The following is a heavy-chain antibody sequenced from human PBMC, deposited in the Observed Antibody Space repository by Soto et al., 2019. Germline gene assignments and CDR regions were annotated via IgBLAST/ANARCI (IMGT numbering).Heavy chain of an antibody. V-gene: IGHV4-59*01. CDR2: IYYSGST. D-gene: IGHD6-19*01. J-gene: IGHJ5*02. CDR3: ARGYSSGWSYNWFDP. Sequence: SETLSLTCTVSGGSISSYYWSWIRQPPGKGLEWIGYIYYSGSTNYNPSLKGRVTISVDTSKNQFSLKLSSVTAADTAVYYCARGYSSGWSYNWFDPWGHGTLVTVSS. CDR1: GGSISSYY.